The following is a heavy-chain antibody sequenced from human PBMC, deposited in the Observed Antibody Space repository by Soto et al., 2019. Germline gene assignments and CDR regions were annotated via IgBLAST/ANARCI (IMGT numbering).Heavy chain of an antibody. Sequence: ASVKVSCKASGYTFTSYAMHWVRQAPGQRLEWMGWINAGNGNTKYSQKYQGRDTITRDTSASTAYKELRSLRSDDTAVYYCARDPGKQQRHFDYWGQGTLVTVSS. D-gene: IGHD6-13*01. CDR3: ARDPGKQQRHFDY. J-gene: IGHJ4*02. CDR1: GYTFTSYA. V-gene: IGHV1-3*01. CDR2: INAGNGNT.